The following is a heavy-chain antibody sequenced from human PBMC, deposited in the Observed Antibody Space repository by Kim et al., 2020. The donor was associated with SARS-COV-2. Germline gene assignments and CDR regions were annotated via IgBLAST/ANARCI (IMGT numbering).Heavy chain of an antibody. V-gene: IGHV4-34*01. J-gene: IGHJ4*02. CDR1: GGSFSGYY. D-gene: IGHD3-10*01. CDR2: INHSGST. CDR3: ARVSYGSGS. Sequence: SETLSLTCAVYGGSFSGYYWSWIRQPPGKGLEWIGEINHSGSTNYNPSLKSRVTISVDTSKNQFSLKLSSVTAADTAVYYCARVSYGSGSWGQGTLVTVSS.